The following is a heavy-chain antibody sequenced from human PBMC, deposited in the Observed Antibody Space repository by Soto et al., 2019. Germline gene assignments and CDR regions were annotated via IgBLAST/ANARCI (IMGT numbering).Heavy chain of an antibody. CDR3: AREVVVAATPSTFYCCGMDV. V-gene: IGHV4-31*03. D-gene: IGHD2-15*01. CDR2: IYYSGST. CDR1: GGSISSGGYY. J-gene: IGHJ6*02. Sequence: QVQLQESGPGLVKPSQTLSLTCTVSGGSISSGGYYWSWIRQHPGKGLEWIGYIYYSGSTYYNPSPKLRVTISVDTSKNQFPLKLSSVTAADTAVYYCAREVVVAATPSTFYCCGMDVWGQGTTVTVSS.